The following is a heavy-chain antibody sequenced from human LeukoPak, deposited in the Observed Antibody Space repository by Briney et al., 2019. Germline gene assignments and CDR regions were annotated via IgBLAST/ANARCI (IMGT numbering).Heavy chain of an antibody. V-gene: IGHV4-39*07. CDR2: IYRSGST. Sequence: SETLSLTCTVSGGSISSSSYYWGWIRQPPGKGLEWIGYIYRSGSTYYNPSLKSRVTISVDRSKNQFSLKLSSVTAADTAVYYCARQIPTSIRFLEWFTPDYWGQGTLVTVSS. J-gene: IGHJ4*02. CDR3: ARQIPTSIRFLEWFTPDY. CDR1: GGSISSSSYY. D-gene: IGHD3-3*01.